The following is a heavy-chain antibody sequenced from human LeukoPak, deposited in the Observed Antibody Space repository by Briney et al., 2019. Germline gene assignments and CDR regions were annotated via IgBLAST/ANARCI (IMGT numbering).Heavy chain of an antibody. Sequence: SGTLSLTCAVSGGSISSSNWWSWVRQPPGKGLEWIGEIYHSGSTNYNPPLKSRVTISVDKSKNQFSLKLSSVTAADTAVYYCARVEGTGGNSLDYWGQGTLVTVSS. D-gene: IGHD4-23*01. CDR2: IYHSGST. J-gene: IGHJ4*02. V-gene: IGHV4-4*02. CDR1: GGSISSSNW. CDR3: ARVEGTGGNSLDY.